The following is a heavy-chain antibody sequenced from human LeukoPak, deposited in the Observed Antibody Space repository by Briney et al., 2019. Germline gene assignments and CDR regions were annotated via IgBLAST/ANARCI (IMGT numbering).Heavy chain of an antibody. CDR1: GGSFSGYY. D-gene: IGHD4-17*01. V-gene: IGHV4-34*01. CDR2: INHSGST. Sequence: PSETLSLTCAVYGGSFSGYYWSWIRQPPGKGLEWIGEINHSGSTNYNPSLKSRVTISVDTSKNQFSLKLSSVTAADTAVYYCARDIRVDYGHYCYGMDAWGQGTTVTVSS. CDR3: ARDIRVDYGHYCYGMDA. J-gene: IGHJ6*02.